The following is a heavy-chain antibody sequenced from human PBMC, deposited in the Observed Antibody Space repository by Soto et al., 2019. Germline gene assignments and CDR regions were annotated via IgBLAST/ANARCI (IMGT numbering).Heavy chain of an antibody. CDR3: ARDMPPYSSDPFDF. Sequence: QVQLTQSGAEVKKPGASVKVSCKASGYTFTSYGINWVRQAPGRGLVWMGWITTYSGNTNYAQKLQGRITKSTVTTTSTAYMELRSLTSDDTAVYYCARDMPPYSSDPFDFWGQGTPVTVSS. D-gene: IGHD6-19*01. J-gene: IGHJ4*02. CDR2: ITTYSGNT. CDR1: GYTFTSYG. V-gene: IGHV1-18*01.